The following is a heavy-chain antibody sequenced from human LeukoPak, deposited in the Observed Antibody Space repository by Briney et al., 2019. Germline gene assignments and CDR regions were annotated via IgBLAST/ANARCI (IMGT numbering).Heavy chain of an antibody. Sequence: PGGSLSLSCALSGFTFSIYAMMWVRQAPGKVLEWVSIFGGTRYSTYYADSVRGRFTIPRDNSKHTLYLQMNSLRAEDTAVYYCAKQGESKTKNFDYWGQGTLVTVSS. D-gene: IGHD1-7*01. CDR1: GFTFSIYA. CDR2: FGGTRYST. V-gene: IGHV3-23*01. J-gene: IGHJ4*02. CDR3: AKQGESKTKNFDY.